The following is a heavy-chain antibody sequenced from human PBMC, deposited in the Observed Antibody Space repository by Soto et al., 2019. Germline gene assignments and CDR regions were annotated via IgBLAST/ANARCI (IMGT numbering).Heavy chain of an antibody. V-gene: IGHV4-59*01. CDR3: XXRYGSCFDY. Sequence: QVQLQESGPGLVKPSETLSLTCXVSXXXXXXXXXXXXXXXXGKGLEWIGYIYYSGSTNYNPSLXXXXTXXXXXXXXXXSXXXXXXXAXDTAVXYXXXRYGSCFDYWGQGTLVPVSS. D-gene: IGHD6-6*01. CDR2: IYYSGST. J-gene: IGHJ4*02. CDR1: XXXXXXXX.